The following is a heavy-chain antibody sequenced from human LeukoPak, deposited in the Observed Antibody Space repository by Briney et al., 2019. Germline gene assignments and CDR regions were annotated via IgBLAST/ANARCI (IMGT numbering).Heavy chain of an antibody. D-gene: IGHD6-13*01. Sequence: SETLSLTCAVYGGSFSGYYWSWIRRPPGKGLEWIGEINHSGSTNYNPSLKSRVTISVDTSKNQFSLKLSSVTAADTAVYYCARVGHSSSWYNFDYWGQGTLVTVSS. V-gene: IGHV4-34*01. CDR2: INHSGST. J-gene: IGHJ4*02. CDR1: GGSFSGYY. CDR3: ARVGHSSSWYNFDY.